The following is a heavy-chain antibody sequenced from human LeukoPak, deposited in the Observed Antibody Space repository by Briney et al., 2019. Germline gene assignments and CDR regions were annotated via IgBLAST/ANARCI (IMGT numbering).Heavy chain of an antibody. J-gene: IGHJ4*02. CDR1: GFTFSSYA. Sequence: GGSLRLSCAASGFTFSSYAMRWVRQAPGKGLEWVGFIRSKAYGETADYAASVKGRFTISRDDSKAIACLQMNSLKTEDTAVYHCTRDRGAYNLYDYWGQGTLVTVSS. D-gene: IGHD1-1*01. CDR2: IRSKAYGETA. V-gene: IGHV3-49*04. CDR3: TRDRGAYNLYDY.